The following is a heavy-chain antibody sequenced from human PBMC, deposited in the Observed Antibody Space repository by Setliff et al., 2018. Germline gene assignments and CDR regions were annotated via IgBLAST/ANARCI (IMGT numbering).Heavy chain of an antibody. V-gene: IGHV3-23*01. CDR3: ANPLGGEWGPWDAFDI. D-gene: IGHD1-26*01. CDR2: ISGSGGST. CDR1: GFTFSSYA. J-gene: IGHJ3*02. Sequence: GGSLRLSCAASGFTFSSYAITWVRQAPGKGLEWVSAISGSGGSTYYADSVKGRFTISRDNSKNTLYLQMDSLRAEDTAVYYCANPLGGEWGPWDAFDIWGQGTMVTVSS.